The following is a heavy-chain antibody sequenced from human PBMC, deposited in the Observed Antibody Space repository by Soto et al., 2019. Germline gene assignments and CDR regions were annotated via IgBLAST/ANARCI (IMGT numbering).Heavy chain of an antibody. V-gene: IGHV4-31*03. CDR1: GGSISSGGYY. CDR3: ARGVTMVRGVIHTPYFDY. J-gene: IGHJ4*02. Sequence: QVQLQESGPGLVKPSQTLSLTCTVSGGSISSGGYYWSWIRQHPGKGLEWIGYIYYSGSTYYNPSLRSGVTTSVDTSKNQFSLKLSSVTAADTAVYYCARGVTMVRGVIHTPYFDYWGQGTLVTVSS. CDR2: IYYSGST. D-gene: IGHD3-10*01.